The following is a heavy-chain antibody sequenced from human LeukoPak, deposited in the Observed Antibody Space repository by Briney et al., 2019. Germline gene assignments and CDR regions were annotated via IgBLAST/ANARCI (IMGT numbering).Heavy chain of an antibody. CDR3: ARVPNGYNQFDY. CDR1: GFSFSVYW. V-gene: IGHV3-30*03. CDR2: ISYDGSNK. J-gene: IGHJ4*02. Sequence: GGSLRLSCAASGFSFSVYWMHWDRQAPGKGPEWVAVISYDGSNKYYADSVKGRFTISRDNSKNTLYLQMNSLRAEDTAVYYCARVPNGYNQFDYWGQGTLVTVSS. D-gene: IGHD5-24*01.